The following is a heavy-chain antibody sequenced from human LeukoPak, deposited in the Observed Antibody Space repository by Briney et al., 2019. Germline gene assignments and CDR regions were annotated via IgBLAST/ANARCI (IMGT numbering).Heavy chain of an antibody. Sequence: PSQTLSLTCTVSGASISSGAYYWSWIRQPPGKGLEWIGYIYYSGNTYYNPSLKSRVTISVDTSKNQFSLKLSSVTAADTAVYYCAAGRVAPLVDYWGQGTLVTVSS. V-gene: IGHV4-30-4*01. D-gene: IGHD1-1*01. CDR2: IYYSGNT. CDR3: AAGRVAPLVDY. J-gene: IGHJ4*02. CDR1: GASISSGAYY.